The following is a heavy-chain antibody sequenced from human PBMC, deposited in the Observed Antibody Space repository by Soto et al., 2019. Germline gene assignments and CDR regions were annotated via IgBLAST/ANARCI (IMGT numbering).Heavy chain of an antibody. CDR2: RSVSGDNI. CDR3: ARDLGLLKSMFDS. J-gene: IGHJ4*02. V-gene: IGHV3-21*01. D-gene: IGHD2-8*01. CDR1: GFSFNSFN. Sequence: PGGSLRLSCLASGFSFNSFNMNWIRRAPGRGLEWVGSRSVSGDNIYYADSMQGRFTISRDNSKRSVFLDLNSLRVEATAVYYCARDLGLLKSMFDSWGQGTLVTAPQ.